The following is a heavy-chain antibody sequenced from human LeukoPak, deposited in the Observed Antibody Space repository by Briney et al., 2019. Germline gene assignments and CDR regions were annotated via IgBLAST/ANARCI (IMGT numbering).Heavy chain of an antibody. D-gene: IGHD5-12*01. V-gene: IGHV3-66*01. CDR1: GFTVSSNY. J-gene: IGHJ4*02. CDR2: IYSGGAT. Sequence: PGGSLRLSCAASGFTVSSNYMSWVRQAPGKGLEGVSVIYSGGATYYADSVKDRFTISRDNSQNTLYLQMNSLRAEDTAVYYCARGGGEGGYAWGYWGQGTLVTVSS. CDR3: ARGGGEGGYAWGY.